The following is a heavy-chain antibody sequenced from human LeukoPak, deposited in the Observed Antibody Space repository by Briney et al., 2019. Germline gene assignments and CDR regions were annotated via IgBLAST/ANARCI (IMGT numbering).Heavy chain of an antibody. V-gene: IGHV3-13*04. CDR3: ARGPRSGWYGGMDV. Sequence: RSLRLSCAASRFTPNRYDMHCVRQAPGRGQEWVSSLGLGGDTHYPDSVEGRFIISREDAKNSLYLQMNSLRAGDTAVYYCARGPRSGWYGGMDVWGQGTTVTVS. D-gene: IGHD6-19*01. CDR2: LGLGGDT. CDR1: RFTPNRYD. J-gene: IGHJ6*02.